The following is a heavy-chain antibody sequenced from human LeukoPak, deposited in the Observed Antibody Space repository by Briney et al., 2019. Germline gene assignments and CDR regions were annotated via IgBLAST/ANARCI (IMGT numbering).Heavy chain of an antibody. V-gene: IGHV4-59*01. CDR1: GGSISSYY. J-gene: IGHJ4*02. CDR3: ARGVYIAAAQYAY. Sequence: SETLSLTCTVSGGSISSYYSSWIRQPPGKGLEWIGYIYYSGTTNYNPSLKSRVTISVDTSKNQFSLKLSSVTAADTAVYYCARGVYIAAAQYAYWGQGTLVTVSS. D-gene: IGHD6-13*01. CDR2: IYYSGTT.